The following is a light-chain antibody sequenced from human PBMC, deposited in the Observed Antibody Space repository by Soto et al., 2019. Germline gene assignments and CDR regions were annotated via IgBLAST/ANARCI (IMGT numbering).Light chain of an antibody. CDR1: SSDVGYYNY. CDR2: DVN. Sequence: QSALTQPRSVSGSPGQSVTISCTGTSSDVGYYNYVSWYQQHPGKAPNLMIYDVNKRPSGVPDRFSGSKSGNTASLTISGLQAEDEADYYCCSYVGSYSFVFGTGTQLTVL. CDR3: CSYVGSYSFV. J-gene: IGLJ7*01. V-gene: IGLV2-11*01.